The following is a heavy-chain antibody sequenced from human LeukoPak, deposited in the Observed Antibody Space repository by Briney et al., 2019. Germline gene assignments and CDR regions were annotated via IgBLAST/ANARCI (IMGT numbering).Heavy chain of an antibody. Sequence: GESLKISCKGSGYSFTTYWIGWVRQMRGKGLEWMGIIYPGDSDTRYSPSFQGQVTISADKSISTAYLEWSSLKASDTAMYYCARARYCSGGSCYAEYWGQGTLVTVPS. J-gene: IGHJ4*02. CDR2: IYPGDSDT. D-gene: IGHD2-15*01. V-gene: IGHV5-51*01. CDR3: ARARYCSGGSCYAEY. CDR1: GYSFTTYW.